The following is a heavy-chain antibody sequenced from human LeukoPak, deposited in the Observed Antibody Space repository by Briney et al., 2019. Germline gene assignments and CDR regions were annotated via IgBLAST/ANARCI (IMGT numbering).Heavy chain of an antibody. V-gene: IGHV3-74*01. J-gene: IGHJ4*02. CDR2: INSDGSST. Sequence: GGSLRLSSAASGFTFSSYWMHWVRQAPGKGLVWVSRINSDGSSTSYADSVKGRFTISRDNTKNTLYLQLNSLRDEDTAVYYCARDHLLDEEMGGWSYLQLWGRGTLVTVSS. CDR1: GFTFSSYW. D-gene: IGHD6-19*01. CDR3: ARDHLLDEEMGGWSYLQL.